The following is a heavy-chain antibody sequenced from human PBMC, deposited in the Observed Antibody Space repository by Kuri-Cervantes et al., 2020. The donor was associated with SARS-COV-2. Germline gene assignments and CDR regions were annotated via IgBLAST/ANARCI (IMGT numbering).Heavy chain of an antibody. CDR2: IIPIFGIA. V-gene: IGHV1-69*04. D-gene: IGHD3-16*01. CDR3: ARGGDMGSPFDY. CDR1: GGTFSSYA. J-gene: IGHJ4*02. Sequence: SVKVSCKASGGTFSSYAISWVRQAPGQGLEWMGRIIPIFGIANYAQKFQGRVTITADKSTSTAYMERSSLRSEDTAVYYCARGGDMGSPFDYWGQGTLVTVSS.